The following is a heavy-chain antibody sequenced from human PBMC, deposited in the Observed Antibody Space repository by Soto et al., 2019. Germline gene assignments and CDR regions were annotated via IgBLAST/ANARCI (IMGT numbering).Heavy chain of an antibody. J-gene: IGHJ5*02. CDR1: GYSFTDYY. CDR2: INTKTGGT. CDR3: ARVGPTGWFDP. V-gene: IGHV1-2*02. Sequence: QVHLVQSGAEVKKPGASVKVSCKASGYSFTDYYMHWVRQAPGQGLEWMGWINTKTGGTNYAKRVQGRVTMTGDTSINTAYMELSRLRSDDTAVYYSARVGPTGWFDPWGQGTVVTVSS.